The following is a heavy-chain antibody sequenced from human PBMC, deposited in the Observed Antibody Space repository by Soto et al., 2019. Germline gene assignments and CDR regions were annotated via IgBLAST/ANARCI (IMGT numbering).Heavy chain of an antibody. CDR3: AFVSSSVATIGGDY. Sequence: EVQLLESGGGLVQPGGFLRLSCAASGVTFSTYAMTWVRQAPGKGLQWVSSISASAANTYYAESVKGRFTISRDNSKNTLNLQMNSLRDEDTAIYYCAFVSSSVATIGGDYWGQGTLVTVSS. V-gene: IGHV3-23*01. CDR2: ISASAANT. J-gene: IGHJ4*02. D-gene: IGHD5-12*01. CDR1: GVTFSTYA.